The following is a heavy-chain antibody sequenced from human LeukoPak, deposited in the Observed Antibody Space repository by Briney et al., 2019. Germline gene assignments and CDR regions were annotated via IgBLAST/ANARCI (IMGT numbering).Heavy chain of an antibody. CDR1: GGSISSYY. D-gene: IGHD3-3*01. CDR3: ATVRRFLEPAHNWFDP. Sequence: PSETLSLTCTVSGGSISSYYWNWIRQPPGKGLEWIGYIYYSGSTNYNPSLKSRVTISVDTSKNQFSLKLSSVTAADTAVYYWATVRRFLEPAHNWFDPWGQGTLVTVSS. CDR2: IYYSGST. J-gene: IGHJ5*02. V-gene: IGHV4-59*12.